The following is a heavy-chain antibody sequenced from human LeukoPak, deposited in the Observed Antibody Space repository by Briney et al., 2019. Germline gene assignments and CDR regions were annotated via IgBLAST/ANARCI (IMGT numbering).Heavy chain of an antibody. D-gene: IGHD3-22*01. J-gene: IGHJ4*02. Sequence: GESLKISCKGSGYSFTSYWICWVRQMPGKGLEWMGIIYPGDSDTRYSPSFQGQVTISADKSISTAYLQWSSLKASDTAMYYCARVFDSSGNPNTNFDYWGQGTLVTVSS. CDR3: ARVFDSSGNPNTNFDY. CDR2: IYPGDSDT. V-gene: IGHV5-51*01. CDR1: GYSFTSYW.